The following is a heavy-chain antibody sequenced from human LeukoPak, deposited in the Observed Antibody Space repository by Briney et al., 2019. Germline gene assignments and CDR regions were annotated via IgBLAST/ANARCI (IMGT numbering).Heavy chain of an antibody. CDR2: INQDGSGK. V-gene: IGHV3-7*01. Sequence: GGPRRLSCATSGFTFSRHWMSWVRQAPGKGLEWVANINQDGSGKYYVDSVKGRFTISRDNAKNSLYLQMNSLRSEDTAIYYCAEGTTGWGQGTLVAVSS. D-gene: IGHD1-1*01. CDR1: GFTFSRHW. J-gene: IGHJ1*01. CDR3: AEGTTG.